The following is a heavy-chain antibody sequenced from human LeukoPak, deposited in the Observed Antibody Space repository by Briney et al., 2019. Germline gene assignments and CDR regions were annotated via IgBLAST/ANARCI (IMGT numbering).Heavy chain of an antibody. CDR2: INHSGST. CDR3: ARGLGDIVIVPAAKQGLDY. V-gene: IGHV4-34*01. CDR1: GVSFSTYY. D-gene: IGHD2-2*01. J-gene: IGHJ4*02. Sequence: SETLSLTCAVYGVSFSTYYWSWIRQPPGKGLEWIGEINHSGSTNYNPSLKSRVTISVDTSKNQFSLKLSSVTAADTAVYYCARGLGDIVIVPAAKQGLDYWGQGTLVTVSS.